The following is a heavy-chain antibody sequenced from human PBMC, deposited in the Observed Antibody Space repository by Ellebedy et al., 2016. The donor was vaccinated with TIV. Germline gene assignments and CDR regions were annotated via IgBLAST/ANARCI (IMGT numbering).Heavy chain of an antibody. CDR3: VKLDSSGFYYGRLDY. CDR2: ISAGGDST. D-gene: IGHD3-22*01. CDR1: GFTFSSHA. Sequence: GGSLRLSCAASGFTFSSHAISWVRQTPGKGLEWVSGISAGGDSTYYVDSVKGRFTISRDNSKKTLYLQMNSLRAEDTAVYYCVKLDSSGFYYGRLDYWGQGTLVTVSS. V-gene: IGHV3-23*01. J-gene: IGHJ4*02.